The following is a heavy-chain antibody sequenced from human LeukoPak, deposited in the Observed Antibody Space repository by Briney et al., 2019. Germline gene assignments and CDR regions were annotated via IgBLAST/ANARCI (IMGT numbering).Heavy chain of an antibody. J-gene: IGHJ4*02. CDR2: ISGSGVST. D-gene: IGHD5-12*01. V-gene: IGHV3-23*01. Sequence: GGSLRLSCAASGFTFSNYAMSWVRQAPGKGLECVSGISGSGVSTYYADSVKDRFTISRDNSKNTLYLQMNSLRAEDTAVYYCAKDRHIVTPGPLDYWGQGTLVTVSS. CDR1: GFTFSNYA. CDR3: AKDRHIVTPGPLDY.